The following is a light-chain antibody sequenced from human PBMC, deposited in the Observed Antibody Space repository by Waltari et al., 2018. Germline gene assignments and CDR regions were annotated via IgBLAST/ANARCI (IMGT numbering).Light chain of an antibody. Sequence: EIVLTQSPGTLSLSHGERATLSCRASQSVSSSYLAWYQQKPGQAPRLLIYGASSRATGIPDRFSGSGSGTDFTLTISRLEPEDFAVYYCQQYGSSPRLTFGGGTKVEIK. J-gene: IGKJ4*01. CDR1: QSVSSSY. CDR3: QQYGSSPRLT. V-gene: IGKV3-20*01. CDR2: GAS.